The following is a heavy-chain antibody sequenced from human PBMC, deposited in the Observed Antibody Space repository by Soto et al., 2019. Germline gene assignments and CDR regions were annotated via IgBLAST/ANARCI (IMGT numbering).Heavy chain of an antibody. J-gene: IGHJ6*02. CDR1: GFTFSSYA. CDR2: ISGSGGST. V-gene: IGHV3-23*01. Sequence: PGGSLRLSCAASGFTFSSYAMSWVRQAPGKGLEWVSAISGSGGSTYYADSVKGRFTISRANSKNTLYLQMNSLRAEDTAVYYCAKENKLGYYYYGMDVWGQGTTVTVSS. CDR3: AKENKLGYYYYGMDV. D-gene: IGHD6-6*01.